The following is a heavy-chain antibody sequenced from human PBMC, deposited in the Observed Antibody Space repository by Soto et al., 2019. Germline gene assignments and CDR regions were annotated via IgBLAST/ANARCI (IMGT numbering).Heavy chain of an antibody. CDR2: IYSGGVT. CDR1: GVTVKNYQ. CDR3: ARDPSTTGYYGLDV. J-gene: IGHJ6*02. V-gene: IGHV3-53*01. Sequence: PWWSLRLSCAASGVTVKNYQMTLVRKAPGKGLEWVSVIYSGGVTYYPDSVKGRFTTIRDTSKNTVYLQMNSLRADDTAMYYCARDPSTTGYYGLDVWGQGTTVTVSS.